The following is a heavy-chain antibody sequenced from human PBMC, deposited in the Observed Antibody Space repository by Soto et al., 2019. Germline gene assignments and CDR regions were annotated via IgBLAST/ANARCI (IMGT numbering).Heavy chain of an antibody. J-gene: IGHJ3*02. CDR3: ASDDYIWGSYRPTHDAFDI. V-gene: IGHV1-69*02. Sequence: QVQLVQSGAEVKKPGSSVKVSCKASGGTFSSYTISWVRQAPGQGLEWMGRIIPILGIANYAQKFQGRVTITADKSTSTAYVELSSLRSEDTAVYYCASDDYIWGSYRPTHDAFDIWGQGTMVTVSS. CDR2: IIPILGIA. D-gene: IGHD3-16*02. CDR1: GGTFSSYT.